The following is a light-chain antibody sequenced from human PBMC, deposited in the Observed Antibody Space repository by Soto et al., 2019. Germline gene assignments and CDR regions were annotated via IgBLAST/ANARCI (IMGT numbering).Light chain of an antibody. Sequence: EIVLTQSPGTLPLSPGERATLSCRASQSVSSNYLVWYQQKPGQAPRPLIYGASSRATGIPDRFSGSGAGTDSIPTISRLEPEDFAVYYCQQYANSPFTFGQGTKLEIK. CDR2: GAS. CDR1: QSVSSNY. J-gene: IGKJ2*01. CDR3: QQYANSPFT. V-gene: IGKV3-20*01.